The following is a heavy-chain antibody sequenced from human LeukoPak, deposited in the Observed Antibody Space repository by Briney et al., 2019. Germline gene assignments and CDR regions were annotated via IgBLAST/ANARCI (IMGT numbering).Heavy chain of an antibody. V-gene: IGHV3-23*01. CDR3: AKADYYDSNTYRAQFFQH. D-gene: IGHD3-22*01. Sequence: GGSLRLSCAASGFTFSGYAMSWVRQAPGKGLEWVSVISGSGISTYNADSVKGRCTISRDNSKNTLYLQMNSLRAEDTAVYYCAKADYYDSNTYRAQFFQHWGQGTLVTVSS. CDR1: GFTFSGYA. CDR2: ISGSGIST. J-gene: IGHJ1*01.